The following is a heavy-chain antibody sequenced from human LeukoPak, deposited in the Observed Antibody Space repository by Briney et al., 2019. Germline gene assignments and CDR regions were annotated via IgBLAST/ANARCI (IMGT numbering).Heavy chain of an antibody. CDR1: GFTFDDYA. D-gene: IGHD5-24*01. V-gene: IGHV3-9*01. Sequence: GRSLRLSCAASGFTFDDYAMHWVRQAPGKGLEWVSGISWNSGSIGYADSVKGRFTISRDNAKNSLYLQMSGLRAEDTALYYCAKLSDGNWFDPWGQGTLVTVSS. CDR3: AKLSDGNWFDP. CDR2: ISWNSGSI. J-gene: IGHJ5*02.